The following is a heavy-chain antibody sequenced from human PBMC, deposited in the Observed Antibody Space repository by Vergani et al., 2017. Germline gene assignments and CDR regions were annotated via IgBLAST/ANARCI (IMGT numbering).Heavy chain of an antibody. Sequence: EVKLLESGGGLVQPGGSLRLSCAASGFTFSGSAMHWVRQASGKGLEWVGRIRSKANSYATAYAASVKGRFTISRDDSKNTAYLQMNSLKTEDTAVYYCTSGAYCSSISCPIDYWGQGTLVTVSS. CDR1: GFTFSGSA. V-gene: IGHV3-73*01. D-gene: IGHD2-2*01. CDR3: TSGAYCSSISCPIDY. CDR2: IRSKANSYAT. J-gene: IGHJ4*02.